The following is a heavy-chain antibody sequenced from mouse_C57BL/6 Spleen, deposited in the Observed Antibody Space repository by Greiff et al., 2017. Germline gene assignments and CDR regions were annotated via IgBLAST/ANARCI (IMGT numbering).Heavy chain of an antibody. D-gene: IGHD4-1*01. CDR2: INYDGSST. CDR3: ARGRDWDGEAWFAY. Sequence: EVKLVESEGGLVPPGSSMKLSCTASGFTFSDYYMAWVRQVPEKGLEWVANINYDGSSTYYLDSLKSRFIISRANAKNILYLQMSSRKSEDTATYYCARGRDWDGEAWFAYWGQGTLVTVSA. CDR1: GFTFSDYY. V-gene: IGHV5-16*01. J-gene: IGHJ3*01.